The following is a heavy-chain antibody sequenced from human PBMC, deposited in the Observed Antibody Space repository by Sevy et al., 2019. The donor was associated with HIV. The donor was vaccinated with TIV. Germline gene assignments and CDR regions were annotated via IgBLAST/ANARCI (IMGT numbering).Heavy chain of an antibody. CDR2: IYYSGRT. J-gene: IGHJ6*02. CDR3: ARGAPYYYYGMDV. V-gene: IGHV4-59*01. Sequence: GSLRLSCTVSGDSISGYYWSWIRQPPGKGLEWIGYIYYSGRTNYNPSLKSEVTISEETSKNQLCLKLSSVTAADTAVYYCARGAPYYYYGMDVWGQGTTVTVSS. CDR1: GDSISGYY.